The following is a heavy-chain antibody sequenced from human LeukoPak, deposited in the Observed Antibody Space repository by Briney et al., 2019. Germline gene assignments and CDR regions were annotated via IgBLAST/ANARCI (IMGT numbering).Heavy chain of an antibody. Sequence: SETLSLTCTVSGGSISSSSYYWGWIRQPPGKGLEWIGSIYYSGSPYYNPSLKSRVTISVDTSKNQFSLKLSTVTAADTAVYYCARFRGAIDYWGQGTLVTVSS. D-gene: IGHD3-10*01. CDR1: GGSISSSSYY. CDR3: ARFRGAIDY. J-gene: IGHJ4*02. V-gene: IGHV4-39*01. CDR2: IYYSGSP.